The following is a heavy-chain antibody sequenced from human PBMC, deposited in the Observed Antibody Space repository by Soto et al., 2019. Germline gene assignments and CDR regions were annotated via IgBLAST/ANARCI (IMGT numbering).Heavy chain of an antibody. CDR2: IIPILGTI. CDR1: GRTFLISA. CDR3: ARGKEWEQPSNHYYFEY. J-gene: IGHJ4*02. V-gene: IGHV1-69*06. Sequence: QVQLVQSGAEVKTPGSSVRVSCKTAGRTFLISAIAWVRQAPGQGLEWMGGIIPILGTIHIAQNFQGRVNFTADRSTSTAYMYLSSLRSEDTATYVGARGKEWEQPSNHYYFEYWGKGSQVIVS. D-gene: IGHD1-26*01.